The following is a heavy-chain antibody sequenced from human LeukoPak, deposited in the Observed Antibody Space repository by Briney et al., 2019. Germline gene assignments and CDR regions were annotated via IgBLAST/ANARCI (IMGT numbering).Heavy chain of an antibody. Sequence: GGSLRLSCAASRFTFSTYSMKWVRQAPRKGLEWVSYISSSSGTIYYADSVKGRFTISRDNAKNTLYLQMNGLRDEDTAVYYCARDQSDYYGSGSYSEGSYWGQGTLVTVSS. J-gene: IGHJ4*02. CDR3: ARDQSDYYGSGSYSEGSY. CDR1: RFTFSTYS. D-gene: IGHD3-10*01. CDR2: ISSSSGTI. V-gene: IGHV3-48*02.